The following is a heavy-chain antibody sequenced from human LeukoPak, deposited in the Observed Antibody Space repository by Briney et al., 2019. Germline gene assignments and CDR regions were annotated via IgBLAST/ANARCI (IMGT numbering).Heavy chain of an antibody. CDR1: GITFRSSS. D-gene: IGHD5-12*01. CDR3: AQPGF. J-gene: IGHJ4*02. Sequence: GGSRRLSCVASGITFRSSSMHWVRQAPGKGLEWLAFIRFDGSTKYYADSVKGRFTVSRDNSKSTLYLQMNSLRAEDTAVYYCAQPGFWGQGTLVTVSS. CDR2: IRFDGSTK. V-gene: IGHV3-30*02.